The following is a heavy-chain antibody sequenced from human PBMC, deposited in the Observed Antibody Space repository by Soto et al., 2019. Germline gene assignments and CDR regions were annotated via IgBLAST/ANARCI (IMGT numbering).Heavy chain of an antibody. D-gene: IGHD3-22*01. CDR2: IIPIFGTA. V-gene: IGHV1-69*01. Sequence: QVQLVQSGAEVKKPGSSVKVSCKASGGTFSSYAISWVRQAPGQGLEWMGGIIPIFGTANYAQKFQGRVTITADESTSTGYMELSSLRSEDTAVYYCAHLYYYDSSGYYETYYYYGMDVWGQGTTVTVSS. CDR1: GGTFSSYA. J-gene: IGHJ6*02. CDR3: AHLYYYDSSGYYETYYYYGMDV.